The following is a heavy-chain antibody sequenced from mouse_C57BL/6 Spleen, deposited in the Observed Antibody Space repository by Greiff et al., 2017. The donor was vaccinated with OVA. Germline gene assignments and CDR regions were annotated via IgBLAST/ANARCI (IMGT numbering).Heavy chain of an antibody. CDR3: ARRGLLQDWYFDV. Sequence: EVKLMESGGGLVKPGGSLKLSCAASGFTFSDYGMHWVRQAPEKGLEWVAYISSGSSTIYYADTVKGRFTISRDNAKNTLFLQMTSLRSEDTAMYYGARRGLLQDWYFDVWGTGTTVTVSS. CDR1: GFTFSDYG. D-gene: IGHD2-3*01. V-gene: IGHV5-17*01. J-gene: IGHJ1*03. CDR2: ISSGSSTI.